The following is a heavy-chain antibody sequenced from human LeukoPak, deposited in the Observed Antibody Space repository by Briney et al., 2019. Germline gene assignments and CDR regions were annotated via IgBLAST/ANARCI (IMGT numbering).Heavy chain of an antibody. J-gene: IGHJ4*02. V-gene: IGHV4-39*07. CDR1: GGSISSSSYY. CDR3: ARAPWGPFDF. D-gene: IGHD7-27*01. Sequence: SETLSLTCTVSGGSISSSSYYWGWIRQPPGKGLEWIGSIYYSGSTYYNPSLKSRVTISEDTSKNQFSLKLRSVTAADTAVYYCARAPWGPFDFWGQGTLVTVSS. CDR2: IYYSGST.